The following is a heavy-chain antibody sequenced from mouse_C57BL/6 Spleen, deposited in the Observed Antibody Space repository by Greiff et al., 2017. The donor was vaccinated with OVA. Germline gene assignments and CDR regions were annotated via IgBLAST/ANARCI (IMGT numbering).Heavy chain of an antibody. D-gene: IGHD2-13*01. Sequence: QVQLQQPGAELVRPGSSVKLSCKASGYTFTSYWMHWVKQRPIQGLEWIGNIDPSDSETHYNQKFKDKATLTVDKSSSTAYMQLSSLTSEDSAVYYCARWGDYSPMDYWGQGTSVTVSS. CDR3: ARWGDYSPMDY. J-gene: IGHJ4*01. V-gene: IGHV1-52*01. CDR2: IDPSDSET. CDR1: GYTFTSYW.